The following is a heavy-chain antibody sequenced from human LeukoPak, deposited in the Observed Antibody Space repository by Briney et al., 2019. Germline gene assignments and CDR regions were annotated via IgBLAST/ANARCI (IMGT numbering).Heavy chain of an antibody. D-gene: IGHD1-26*01. V-gene: IGHV1-69*13. CDR3: AREGVGATHFDY. J-gene: IGHJ4*02. CDR1: GGTFSSYA. CDR2: IIPIFGTA. Sequence: ASVKVSCKASGGTFSSYAISWVRQAPGQGLEWMGGIIPIFGTANYAQKFQGRVTITADESTGTAYMELSSLRSEDTAVYYCAREGVGATHFDYWGQGTLVTVSS.